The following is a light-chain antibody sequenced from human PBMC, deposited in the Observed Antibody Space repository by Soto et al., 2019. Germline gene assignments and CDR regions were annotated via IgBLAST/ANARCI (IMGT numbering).Light chain of an antibody. CDR1: SSAVGVYNF. CDR2: EVR. Sequence: QSALTQPASVSGSPGQSITISCTGASSAVGVYNFVSWYQQHPGKAPTLMIYEVRNRPSGVSNRFSASQSGNTASLTISGLQAEDEADYYCTAYTSSGTLFGGGTKLTVL. V-gene: IGLV2-14*01. CDR3: TAYTSSGTL. J-gene: IGLJ2*01.